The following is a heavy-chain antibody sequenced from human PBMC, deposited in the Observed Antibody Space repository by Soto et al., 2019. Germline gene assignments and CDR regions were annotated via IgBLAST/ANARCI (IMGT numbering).Heavy chain of an antibody. J-gene: IGHJ6*03. CDR3: ARGAVNNWNYYSFYMDV. CDR1: GYTFNSHC. V-gene: IGHV1-18*01. D-gene: IGHD1-20*01. CDR2: ISAYNGNT. Sequence: GASVNVSCKASGYTFNSHCICWVRQDPGQGLEWMGWISAYNGNTNYAQKLQGRVNMTTGTSTSTAYMELRSLRSDDTAVYYCARGAVNNWNYYSFYMDVWGKGTTVTVSS.